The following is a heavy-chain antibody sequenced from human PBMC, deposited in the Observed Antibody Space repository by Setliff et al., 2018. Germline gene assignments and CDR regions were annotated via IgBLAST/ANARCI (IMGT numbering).Heavy chain of an antibody. CDR3: ARHRPNLPFDA. CDR1: GGSISNSDYY. J-gene: IGHJ4*02. Sequence: SETLSLTCSVSGGSISNSDYYWDWIRQPPGKGLEWIGRVYYSGDTHYIPSLLSRVTISVDTSKNQFSLKLSSVTAADTSVYFCARHRPNLPFDAWGQGALVTVSS. V-gene: IGHV4-39*01. CDR2: VYYSGDT. D-gene: IGHD7-27*01.